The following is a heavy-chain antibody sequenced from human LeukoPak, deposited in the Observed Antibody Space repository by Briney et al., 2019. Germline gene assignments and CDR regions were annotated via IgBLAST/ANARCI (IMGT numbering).Heavy chain of an antibody. J-gene: IGHJ4*02. CDR3: ARVDANWGVVDY. CDR1: GVSISSYY. V-gene: IGHV4-59*01. D-gene: IGHD7-27*01. Sequence: SETLSLTCTVSGVSISSYYWSWIRQPPGKGLEWIGYFHYSGTTNYNPSLKSRVTISLGTSKNQFSLKLSSVTAADTAVYYCARVDANWGVVDYWGQGTLVTVSS. CDR2: FHYSGTT.